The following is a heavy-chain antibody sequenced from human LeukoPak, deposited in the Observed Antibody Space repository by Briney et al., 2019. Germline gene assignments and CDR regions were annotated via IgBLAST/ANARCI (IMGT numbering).Heavy chain of an antibody. D-gene: IGHD6-13*01. CDR1: GFTVSSNY. CDR3: ARDSGGYSSSWFDY. Sequence: GALRLSCAAPGFTVSSNYMSWGRQGPGKGLEWGSVIYSGGSTYYADSVKGRFTISRDNSKNTLYLQMNSLRAEDTAVYYCARDSGGYSSSWFDYWGQGTLVTVSS. CDR2: IYSGGST. J-gene: IGHJ4*02. V-gene: IGHV3-66*01.